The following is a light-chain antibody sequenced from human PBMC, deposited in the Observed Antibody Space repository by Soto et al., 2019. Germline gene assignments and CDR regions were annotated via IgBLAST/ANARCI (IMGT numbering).Light chain of an antibody. CDR3: QQYAVWPPQT. V-gene: IGKV3-15*01. J-gene: IGKJ1*01. CDR1: QTVIRN. Sequence: EIVMTHSPATLSVSPWEIATLSCRASQTVIRNLAWYQQKPGQTPRLLIFGASTRATGIPARFSGSGSGTEFTLTISSLQPEDFAVYYCQQYAVWPPQTFGQGTKVDIK. CDR2: GAS.